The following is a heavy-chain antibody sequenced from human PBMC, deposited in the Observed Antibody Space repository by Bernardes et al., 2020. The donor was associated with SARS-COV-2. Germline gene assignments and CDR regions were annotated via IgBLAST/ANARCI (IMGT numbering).Heavy chain of an antibody. CDR2: ISGSGGST. J-gene: IGHJ4*02. D-gene: IGHD3-10*01. CDR3: AKDPPVLLWFGELLKDPPDY. Sequence: GGSLRLSCAASGFTFSSYAMSWVRQAPGKGLEWVSAISGSGGSTYYADSVKGRFTISRDNSKNTLYLQMNSLRAEDTAVYYCAKDPPVLLWFGELLKDPPDYWGQGTLVTVSS. CDR1: GFTFSSYA. V-gene: IGHV3-23*01.